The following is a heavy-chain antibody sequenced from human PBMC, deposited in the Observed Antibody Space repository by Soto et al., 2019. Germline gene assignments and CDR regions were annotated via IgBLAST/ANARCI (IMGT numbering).Heavy chain of an antibody. CDR2: ISAYNGHT. Sequence: QVQLVQSGAEVKKPGASVKVSCKASGYTFTTYGISWVRQAPGQGLEWMGWISAYNGHTNYAQKLQGRVTMTTDTSTATAYMELRSLRSDDTAVYYCARDMGGYYFEPNDYWGQGTLVTVSS. J-gene: IGHJ4*02. V-gene: IGHV1-18*04. CDR3: ARDMGGYYFEPNDY. CDR1: GYTFTTYG. D-gene: IGHD3-22*01.